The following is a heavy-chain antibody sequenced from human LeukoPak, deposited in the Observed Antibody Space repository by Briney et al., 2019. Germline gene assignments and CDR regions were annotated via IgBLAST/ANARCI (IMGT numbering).Heavy chain of an antibody. J-gene: IGHJ5*02. CDR1: GGSFSGYY. Sequence: PSETLSLTCAVYGGSFSGYYWSWLRQPPGKKLAWIGEINHTGSNNYLPSLHSQVTISVDTSKNQLFLKLSSVTAADTAVYYCARGLFKKVDWYSSGYYVWFVRWGQRTLITVSS. V-gene: IGHV4-34*01. CDR2: INHTGSN. CDR3: ARGLFKKVDWYSSGYYVWFVR. D-gene: IGHD6-19*01.